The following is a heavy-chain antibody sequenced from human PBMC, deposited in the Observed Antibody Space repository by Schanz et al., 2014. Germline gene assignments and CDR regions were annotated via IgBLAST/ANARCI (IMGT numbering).Heavy chain of an antibody. V-gene: IGHV3-11*05. D-gene: IGHD6-13*01. CDR2: ISSSSMYI. J-gene: IGHJ4*02. Sequence: QVQLVESGGGLVKPGGSLRLSCAASGFTFSSYYMSWIRQAPGKGLEWVSSISSSSMYIYQADSMRGRFTISRDNSKNTLDLQMNSLRAEDTAIYYCAKDLAAVGVFDYWGQGSLVTVSP. CDR3: AKDLAAVGVFDY. CDR1: GFTFSSYY.